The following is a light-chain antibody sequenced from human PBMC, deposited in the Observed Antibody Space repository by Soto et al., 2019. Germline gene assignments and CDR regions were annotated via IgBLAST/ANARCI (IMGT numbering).Light chain of an antibody. Sequence: SYELTQPLSVSVALGQTARITCGGNNIEKKNVHWYQQKPGQAPILVIYNDSNRPSGIPERFSGSNSGNTATLTISRAQAGDEADYYCQVWDISTAPVIFGGGTKVTVL. CDR3: QVWDISTAPVI. CDR1: NIEKKN. CDR2: NDS. V-gene: IGLV3-9*01. J-gene: IGLJ2*01.